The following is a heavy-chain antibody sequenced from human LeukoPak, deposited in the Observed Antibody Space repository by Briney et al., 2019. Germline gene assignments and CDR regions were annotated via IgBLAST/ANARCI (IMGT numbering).Heavy chain of an antibody. CDR2: ISCKRTYK. J-gene: IGHJ4*02. V-gene: IGHV3-21*01. CDR1: GFIYRPYS. CDR3: RRDNGEGAAAY. Sequence: GGSVSLSRVCCGFIYRPYSLNWVRQPRARGREWVASISCKRTYKYYTDSLQGRYTISRDIDKHSLFLPVNTLRAEDTAVYYCRRDNGEGAAAYWGQGTLVTVSS. D-gene: IGHD6-13*01.